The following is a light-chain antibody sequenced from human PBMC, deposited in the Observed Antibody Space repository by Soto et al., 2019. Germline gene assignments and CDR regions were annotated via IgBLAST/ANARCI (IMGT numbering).Light chain of an antibody. Sequence: EIVLTQSPGTLSLSPGERANLSCRASQSVSSSYLAWYQQKPGQAPRLLIYGASSRATGIPDRFNGSGSGTDFTLTIRRLEPEDFAVYYCQQYGSSSLTFGGGTKVDIK. CDR2: GAS. J-gene: IGKJ4*01. CDR3: QQYGSSSLT. V-gene: IGKV3-20*01. CDR1: QSVSSSY.